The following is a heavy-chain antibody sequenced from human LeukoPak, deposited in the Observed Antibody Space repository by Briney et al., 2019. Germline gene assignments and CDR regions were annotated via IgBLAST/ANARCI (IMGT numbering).Heavy chain of an antibody. J-gene: IGHJ4*02. D-gene: IGHD3-22*01. CDR1: GFTFSTSA. CDR3: AKDRSYYDSGGFRNFDY. V-gene: IGHV3-23*01. Sequence: GGSLRLSCAASGFTFSTSAMTWVRQAPGKGLEWVSGISGSGATDYADSVKGRFTISRDNSKNTLYLQMNSLRPEDTAVYYCAKDRSYYDSGGFRNFDYWGQGTLVTVSS. CDR2: ISGSGAT.